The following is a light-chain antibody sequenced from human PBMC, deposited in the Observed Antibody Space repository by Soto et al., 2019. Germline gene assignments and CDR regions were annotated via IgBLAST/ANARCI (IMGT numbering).Light chain of an antibody. CDR1: QSLVYGDGYTY. V-gene: IGKV2-30*01. J-gene: IGKJ5*01. CDR2: KVS. CDR3: MQGTHWPRT. Sequence: DVVMTQSPLSLPVTLGQPASIACRSSQSLVYGDGYTYLIWFHQRPGQSPRRLIYKVSKRDSGVPDRFGGSGSGTDFTLRISRVEAEDFGFYSCMQGTHWPRTFGQGTRLEIK.